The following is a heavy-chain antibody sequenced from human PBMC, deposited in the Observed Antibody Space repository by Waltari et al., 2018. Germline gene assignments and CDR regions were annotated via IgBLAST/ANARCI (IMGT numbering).Heavy chain of an antibody. CDR1: GFTFSSYG. CDR2: IWYDGSNK. CDR3: AKGARIAAAGPFIDY. J-gene: IGHJ4*02. Sequence: QVQLVESGGGVVQPGRSLRLSCAASGFTFSSYGMHWVRQAPGKGLEWVAVIWYDGSNKYYADSVKGRFTISRDNSKNTLYLQMNSLRAEDTAVYYCAKGARIAAAGPFIDYWGQGTLVTVSS. D-gene: IGHD6-13*01. V-gene: IGHV3-30*18.